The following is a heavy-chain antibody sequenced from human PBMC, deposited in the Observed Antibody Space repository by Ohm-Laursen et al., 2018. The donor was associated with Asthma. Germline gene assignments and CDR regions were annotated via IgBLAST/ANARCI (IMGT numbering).Heavy chain of an antibody. CDR2: IYPGGAT. J-gene: IGHJ4*02. V-gene: IGHV3-53*01. CDR1: GFSVSRHF. Sequence: SLRLSCTASGFSVSRHFMNWIRQGPAKGLEWVSDIYPGGATFYADSVRGRFTISRDDSKNTLNLQMSSLRGDDTAVYYCAREPPTLHPYYFDLWGQGTLVTVSS. CDR3: AREPPTLHPYYFDL.